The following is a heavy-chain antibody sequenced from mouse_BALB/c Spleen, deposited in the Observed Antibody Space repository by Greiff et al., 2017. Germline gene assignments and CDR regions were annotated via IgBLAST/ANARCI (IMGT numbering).Heavy chain of an antibody. J-gene: IGHJ1*01. D-gene: IGHD1-1*01. CDR3: ASDYYGSSYGYFDV. CDR1: GYSFTGYF. Sequence: VQLQQSGPELVKPGASVKISCKASGYSFTGYFMNWVMQSHGKSLEWIGRINPYNGDTFYNQKFKGKATLTVDKSSSTAHMELRSLASEDSAVYYCASDYYGSSYGYFDVWGAGTTVTVSS. CDR2: INPYNGDT. V-gene: IGHV1-20*02.